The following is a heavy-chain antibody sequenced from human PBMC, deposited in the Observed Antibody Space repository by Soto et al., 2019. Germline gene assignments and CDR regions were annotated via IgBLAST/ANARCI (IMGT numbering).Heavy chain of an antibody. V-gene: IGHV2-5*01. D-gene: IGHD6-19*01. CDR3: AHKDISGWYEDTYFDY. Sequence: QITLKESGPTLVKPTQTLTLTCTFSGFSLSTSGVGVGWIRQPPGKALEWLALIYWNDDKRYSPSMKSRHTNNKDTSKNQIVLTMTNIDPVDTATYYCAHKDISGWYEDTYFDYWGQGTLVTVSS. J-gene: IGHJ4*02. CDR2: IYWNDDK. CDR1: GFSLSTSGVG.